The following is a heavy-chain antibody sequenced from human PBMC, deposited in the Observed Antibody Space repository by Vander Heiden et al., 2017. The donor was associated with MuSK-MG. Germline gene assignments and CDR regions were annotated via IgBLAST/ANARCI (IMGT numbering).Heavy chain of an antibody. Sequence: QVQLVQSGAEVKKPGASVKVSCKASGYTFTGYYMHWVRQAPGQGLEWMGWINPNSGGTNYAQKFQGRVTVTRDTSISTAYMELSRLRSDDTAVYYCARWLSGVVIGEGFDYWGQGTLVTVSS. CDR3: ARWLSGVVIGEGFDY. D-gene: IGHD3-22*01. CDR2: INPNSGGT. CDR1: GYTFTGYY. V-gene: IGHV1-2*02. J-gene: IGHJ4*02.